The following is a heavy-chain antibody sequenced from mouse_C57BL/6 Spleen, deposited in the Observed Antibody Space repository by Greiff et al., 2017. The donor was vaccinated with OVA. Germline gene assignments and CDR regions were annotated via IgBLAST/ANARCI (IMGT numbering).Heavy chain of an antibody. CDR1: GFSLTSYG. CDR2: IGSGGST. V-gene: IGHV2-2*01. D-gene: IGHD1-1*01. Sequence: QVHVKQSGPGLVQPSQSLSISCTVSGFSLTSYGVHWVRQSPGKGLEWLGVIGSGGSTDYNAAFISSLSISKNTSKSPFFVKMNSLQADATAIYYCARPTVVADYAMDYWGQGTSVTVSS. CDR3: ARPTVVADYAMDY. J-gene: IGHJ4*01.